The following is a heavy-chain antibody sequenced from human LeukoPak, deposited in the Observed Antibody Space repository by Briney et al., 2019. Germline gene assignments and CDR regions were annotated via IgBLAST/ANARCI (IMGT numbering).Heavy chain of an antibody. V-gene: IGHV4-4*02. D-gene: IGHD6-19*01. CDR3: AKLSIAVAGYDY. Sequence: SGTLSLTRAVSGGSISSSNWWSWVRQPPGKGLEWIGEIYHSGSTNYNPSLKSRVTISVGKSKNQFSLKLSSMTAADTAVYYCAKLSIAVAGYDYWGQGTLVTVSS. J-gene: IGHJ4*02. CDR2: IYHSGST. CDR1: GGSISSSNW.